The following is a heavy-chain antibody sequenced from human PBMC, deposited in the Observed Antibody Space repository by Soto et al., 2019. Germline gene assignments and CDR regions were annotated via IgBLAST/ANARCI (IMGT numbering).Heavy chain of an antibody. V-gene: IGHV3-30*18. D-gene: IGHD6-13*01. CDR2: ISYDGSNK. J-gene: IGHJ4*02. CDR1: GFTFSSYG. CDR3: AKVKASSSWYPPGIFDY. Sequence: GGSLRLSCAASGFTFSSYGMHWVRQAPGKELEWVAVISYDGSNKYYADSVKGRFTISRDNSKNTLYLQMNSLRAEDTAVYYCAKVKASSSWYPPGIFDYWGQGTLVTVSS.